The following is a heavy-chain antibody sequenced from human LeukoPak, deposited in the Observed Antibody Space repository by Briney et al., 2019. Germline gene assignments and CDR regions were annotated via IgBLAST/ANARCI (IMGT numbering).Heavy chain of an antibody. CDR1: GYSFTSYW. CDR3: ARPSRETGMTVWAFDI. Sequence: GESLRISCKGSGYSFTSYWISWVRQMPGKGLEWMGRIDPSDSYTNYSPSFQGHVTISADKSISTAYLQWSSLKASDTAMYYCARPSRETGMTVWAFDIWGQGTMVTVSS. CDR2: IDPSDSYT. J-gene: IGHJ3*02. D-gene: IGHD1-1*01. V-gene: IGHV5-10-1*01.